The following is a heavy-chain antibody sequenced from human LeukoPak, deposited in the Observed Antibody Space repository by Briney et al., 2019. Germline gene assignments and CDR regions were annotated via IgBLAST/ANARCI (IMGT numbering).Heavy chain of an antibody. V-gene: IGHV4-34*01. J-gene: IGHJ1*01. D-gene: IGHD6-19*01. CDR1: GGSFSGYY. Sequence: PSETLSLTCAVYGGSFSGYYWSWIRQPPGQGLEWIGEINHSGSTNYNPSLKSRVTISVDTSKNQFSLKLSSVTAADTAVYYCARVPYRGSGWTEYFQHWGQGTLVTVSS. CDR3: ARVPYRGSGWTEYFQH. CDR2: INHSGST.